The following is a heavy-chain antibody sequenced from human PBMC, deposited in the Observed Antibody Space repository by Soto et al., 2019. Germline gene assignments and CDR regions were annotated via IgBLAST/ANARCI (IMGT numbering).Heavy chain of an antibody. J-gene: IGHJ4*02. Sequence: SETLSLSCTVSGGSISSYYWSWIRQPPGKGLEWIGYIYYSGSTNYNPSLKSRVTISVDTSKNQFSLKLSSVTAADTAVYYCARHKVLGYFDRLQRDFDYWGQGTLVTVS. V-gene: IGHV4-59*08. CDR1: GGSISSYY. D-gene: IGHD3-9*01. CDR3: ARHKVLGYFDRLQRDFDY. CDR2: IYYSGST.